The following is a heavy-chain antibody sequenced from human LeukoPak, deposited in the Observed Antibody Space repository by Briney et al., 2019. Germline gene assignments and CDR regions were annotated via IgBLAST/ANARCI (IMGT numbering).Heavy chain of an antibody. CDR2: IYHSGST. CDR1: GGSISSGGYY. Sequence: PSETLSLTCTVSGGSISSGGYYWSWIRQPPGKGLEWIGYIYHSGSTYYNPSLKSRVTISVDRSKNQFSLKLSSVTAADTAVYYCASRDGYNLFYWGQGTLVTVSS. D-gene: IGHD5-24*01. CDR3: ASRDGYNLFY. J-gene: IGHJ4*02. V-gene: IGHV4-30-2*01.